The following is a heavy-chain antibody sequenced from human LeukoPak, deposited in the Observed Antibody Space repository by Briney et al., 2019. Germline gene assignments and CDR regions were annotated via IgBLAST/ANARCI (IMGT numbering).Heavy chain of an antibody. D-gene: IGHD4/OR15-4a*01. J-gene: IGHJ5*02. V-gene: IGHV4-59*01. CDR2: IYYSGDT. CDR1: RGSISGYS. CDR3: VRGPYGASISKWFDP. Sequence: SETLSLTCTVSRGSISGYSWSWIRQSPGGGLEWIGYIYYSGDTAYNPSLRSRVALSVDTSKNQFSLQLRSVTTADTAVYYCVRGPYGASISKWFDPWGQGTQVIVSP.